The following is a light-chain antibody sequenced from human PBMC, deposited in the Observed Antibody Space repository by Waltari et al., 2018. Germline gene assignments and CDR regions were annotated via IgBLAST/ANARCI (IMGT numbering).Light chain of an antibody. Sequence: EIVLTQSPATLSLSPGERATLPCRASQSVSNFLAWYQQKPGQAPRLLIYHASNRATGIPDRFSGRGSGTDFTRTISSLEPGDSAVYYCQQRANWPPLTFGGGTRVEI. J-gene: IGKJ4*01. CDR1: QSVSNF. V-gene: IGKV3-11*01. CDR2: HAS. CDR3: QQRANWPPLT.